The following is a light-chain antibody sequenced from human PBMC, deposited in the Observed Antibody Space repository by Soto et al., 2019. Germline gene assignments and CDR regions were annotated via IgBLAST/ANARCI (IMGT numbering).Light chain of an antibody. CDR1: QSISSY. V-gene: IGKV1-39*01. CDR3: QQSYTTPLT. CDR2: AAS. Sequence: DIPMTQSPSSLSASVGDRVIITCRASQSISSYLNWYQQKPGKAPKLLIYAASSLQSGVPSRFSGSGSGADFTLTISSLQPEDFATYYCQQSYTTPLTFGRGTKVEIK. J-gene: IGKJ4*01.